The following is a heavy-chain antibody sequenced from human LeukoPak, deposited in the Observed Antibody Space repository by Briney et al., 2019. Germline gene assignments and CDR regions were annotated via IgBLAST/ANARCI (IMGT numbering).Heavy chain of an antibody. CDR2: INPNSGGT. CDR3: ARRRIVAAGMGFDP. Sequence: ASLKVSCKASGYTFTGYYMHWVRRAPGQGLEWMGWINPNSGGTSYAQKFQGRVTMTRDTSISTAYMELSRLRSDDTAVYYCARRRIVAAGMGFDPWGQGTLVTVSS. CDR1: GYTFTGYY. D-gene: IGHD6-13*01. J-gene: IGHJ5*02. V-gene: IGHV1-2*02.